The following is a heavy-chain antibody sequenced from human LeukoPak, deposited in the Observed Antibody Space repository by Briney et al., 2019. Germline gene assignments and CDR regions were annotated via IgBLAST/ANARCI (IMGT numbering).Heavy chain of an antibody. D-gene: IGHD2-21*02. V-gene: IGHV3-23*01. Sequence: GGSLRLSCAASGFTFSTYAMSWVRQAPGTGLEWVSAISNSGGSTYYADSVKGRFTISRDNSKNTLYLQMHSLRAEDTAVYYCAKSIVVASATRVFGYWGQGTLVTVSS. J-gene: IGHJ4*02. CDR2: ISNSGGST. CDR3: AKSIVVASATRVFGY. CDR1: GFTFSTYA.